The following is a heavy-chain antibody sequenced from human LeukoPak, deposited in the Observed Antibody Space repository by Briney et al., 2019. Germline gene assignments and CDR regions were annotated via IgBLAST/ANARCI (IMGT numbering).Heavy chain of an antibody. J-gene: IGHJ3*02. Sequence: SETLSLTCTVSGGSISSYYWNWIRQPAGKGLEWIGRIHTSGSTNYNPSLKSRVTMSVDTSKNQFSLKLSSVTAADTAVYYCARGYSSGLFDIWGQGTMVTVSS. CDR3: ARGYSSGLFDI. V-gene: IGHV4-4*07. D-gene: IGHD6-19*01. CDR1: GGSISSYY. CDR2: IHTSGST.